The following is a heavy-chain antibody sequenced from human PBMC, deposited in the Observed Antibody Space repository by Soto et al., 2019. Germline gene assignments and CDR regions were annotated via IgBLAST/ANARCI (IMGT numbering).Heavy chain of an antibody. CDR1: GGTFSSYA. Sequence: QVQLVQSGAEVKKPWSSVKVSCKASGGTFSSYAISWVRQAPGQGLEWMGGIIPIFGTANYAQKFQGRVTITADESTSTVYMELSSVRSEDTAVYYCARDMKELLNGAGWFDPWGQGTLVTVSS. CDR2: IIPIFGTA. V-gene: IGHV1-69*12. CDR3: ARDMKELLNGAGWFDP. D-gene: IGHD1-26*01. J-gene: IGHJ5*02.